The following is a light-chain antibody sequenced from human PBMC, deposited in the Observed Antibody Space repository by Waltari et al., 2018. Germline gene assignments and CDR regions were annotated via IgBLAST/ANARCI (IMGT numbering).Light chain of an antibody. V-gene: IGLV4-69*01. CDR2: VNSDGSH. Sequence: QVVLTQSPSASASLGASVKLTCTLSSGHSSYAIAWHQQQPEKGPRYLMKVNSDGSHSRGAGIPDRFSGSSSGAERYLTISRLQSEDEADYYCQAWGTGTKREFGGGTKLTVL. J-gene: IGLJ2*01. CDR3: QAWGTGTKRE. CDR1: SGHSSYA.